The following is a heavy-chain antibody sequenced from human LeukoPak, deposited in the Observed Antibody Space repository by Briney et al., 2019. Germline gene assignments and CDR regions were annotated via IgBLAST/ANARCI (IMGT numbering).Heavy chain of an antibody. CDR1: GFTFSSYS. CDR2: ISSSSSYI. D-gene: IGHD1-26*01. Sequence: PGGSLRLSCAASGFTFSSYSMNWVRQAPGKGLEWVSSISSSSSYIYYADSVKGRFTISRDNAKNSLYLQMNSLRAEDTAVYYCARDRSDGELVADYLGQGTLVTVSS. J-gene: IGHJ4*02. CDR3: ARDRSDGELVADY. V-gene: IGHV3-21*01.